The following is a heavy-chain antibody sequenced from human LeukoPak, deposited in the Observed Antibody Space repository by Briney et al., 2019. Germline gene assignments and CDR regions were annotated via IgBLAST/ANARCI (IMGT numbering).Heavy chain of an antibody. CDR1: GFTFGSYG. J-gene: IGHJ4*02. Sequence: PGGSLRLSCAASGFTFGSYGMSWVRQAPGKGLVWVSRINSDGSSTSYADSVKGRFTSSRDNAKNSLYLQMNSLGAEDTAVYYCTKSRISFSGQADHWGQGTLVTVSS. D-gene: IGHD5-12*01. CDR2: INSDGSST. CDR3: TKSRISFSGQADH. V-gene: IGHV3-74*01.